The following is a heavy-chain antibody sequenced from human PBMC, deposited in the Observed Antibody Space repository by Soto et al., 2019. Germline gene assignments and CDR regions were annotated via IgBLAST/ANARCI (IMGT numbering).Heavy chain of an antibody. CDR3: ARAHVFRYFDWLLFAGSEHYYYYMDV. V-gene: IGHV1-18*01. D-gene: IGHD3-9*01. Sequence: QVQLVQSGAEVKKPGASVKVSCKASGYTFTSYGISWVRQAPGQGLEWMGWISAYNGITNYAQKLQGRVTMTTDTSTSTADMELRSLRSDDTAVYYCARAHVFRYFDWLLFAGSEHYYYYMDVWGKGTTVTVSS. J-gene: IGHJ6*03. CDR2: ISAYNGIT. CDR1: GYTFTSYG.